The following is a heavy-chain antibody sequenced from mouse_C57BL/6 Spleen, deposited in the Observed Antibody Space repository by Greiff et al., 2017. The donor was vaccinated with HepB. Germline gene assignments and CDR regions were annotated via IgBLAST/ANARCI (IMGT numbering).Heavy chain of an antibody. CDR2: IDPENGDT. Sequence: VQLQQSGAELVRPGASVKLSCTASGFNIKDDYMHWVKQRPEQGLEWIGWIDPENGDTEYASKFQGKATITADTSSNTAYLQLSSLTSEDTAFYYCTTDDYPHYFDYWGQGTTLTVSS. V-gene: IGHV14-4*01. J-gene: IGHJ2*01. D-gene: IGHD2-4*01. CDR1: GFNIKDDY. CDR3: TTDDYPHYFDY.